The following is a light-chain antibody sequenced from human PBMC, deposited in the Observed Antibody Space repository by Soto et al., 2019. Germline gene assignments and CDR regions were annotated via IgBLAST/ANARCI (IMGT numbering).Light chain of an antibody. CDR1: QSISSW. V-gene: IGKV1-5*01. CDR3: QQYNDYPWT. Sequence: DIQMTQSPSTLSASVGDRVTITCRASQSISSWLAWYQRKPGRAPNLLIYESSTLQGGVPSRFSGSGSGTEFPLPLSRLPPYDFATYYCQQYNDYPWTFGPGTKVEMK. J-gene: IGKJ1*01. CDR2: ESS.